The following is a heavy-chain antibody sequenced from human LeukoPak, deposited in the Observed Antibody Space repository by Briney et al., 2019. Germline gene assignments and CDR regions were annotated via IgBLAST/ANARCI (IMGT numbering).Heavy chain of an antibody. CDR1: GFTFSSYW. J-gene: IGHJ6*03. D-gene: IGHD3-10*01. Sequence: GGSLRLFCAASGFTFSSYWMSWVRQAPGKGLEWVANIKQDGSEKYYVDSVKGRFTISRDNAKNSLYLQMNSLKTEDTAVYYCTTVRWYYYGSGSYYNPDKDVWGKGTTVTVSS. CDR2: IKQDGSEK. CDR3: TTVRWYYYGSGSYYNPDKDV. V-gene: IGHV3-7*03.